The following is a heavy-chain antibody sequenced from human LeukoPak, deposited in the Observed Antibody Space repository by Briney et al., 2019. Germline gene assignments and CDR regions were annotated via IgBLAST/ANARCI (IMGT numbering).Heavy chain of an antibody. D-gene: IGHD3-22*01. CDR2: INSYNGNT. CDR3: ARNRQGLDSGGYSYFDY. Sequence: ASVKVSCKASGYTFTTYGISWVRQAPGQGLEWLGWINSYNGNTNYAQKFQGRVTMTTDTSTTTAYMDLRSLRSDDTALYYCARNRQGLDSGGYSYFDYWGQGTLVTVSS. J-gene: IGHJ4*02. V-gene: IGHV1-18*01. CDR1: GYTFTTYG.